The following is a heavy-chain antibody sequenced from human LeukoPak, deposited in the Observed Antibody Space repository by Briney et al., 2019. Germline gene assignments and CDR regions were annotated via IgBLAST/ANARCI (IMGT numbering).Heavy chain of an antibody. CDR1: GGSFSGYY. D-gene: IGHD6-13*01. CDR3: ARDIAARAGGMDV. V-gene: IGHV4-59*01. CDR2: IYYSGST. J-gene: IGHJ6*02. Sequence: SETLSLTCAVYGGSFSGYYWSWIRQPPGNGLEWIGYIYYSGSTNYNPSLKSRVTISVDTSKNQFSLKLSSVTAADTAVYYCARDIAARAGGMDVWGQGTTVTVSS.